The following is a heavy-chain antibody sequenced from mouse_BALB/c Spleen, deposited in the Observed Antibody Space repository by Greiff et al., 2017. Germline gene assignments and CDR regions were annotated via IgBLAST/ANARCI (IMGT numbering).Heavy chain of an antibody. J-gene: IGHJ4*01. V-gene: IGHV14-4*02. CDR3: NAGRGRSMDY. Sequence: VQLQQSGAELVRSGASVKLSCTASGFNITDYYMHWVKQRPEQGLEWIGWIDPENGDTEYAPKFQGKATMTADTSSNTAYLQLSSLTSEDTAVYYCNAGRGRSMDYWGQGTSVTVSS. D-gene: IGHD3-3*01. CDR2: IDPENGDT. CDR1: GFNITDYY.